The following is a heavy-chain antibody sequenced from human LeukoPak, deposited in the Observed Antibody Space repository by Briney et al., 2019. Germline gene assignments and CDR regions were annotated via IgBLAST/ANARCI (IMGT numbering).Heavy chain of an antibody. CDR3: ARAIAAAGTARGWFDP. V-gene: IGHV4-39*01. D-gene: IGHD6-13*01. CDR2: IYYSGST. J-gene: IGHJ5*02. Sequence: PSETLSLTCTVSSGSISSSSYYWGWIRQPPGKGLEWIGSIYYSGSTYYNPSLKSRVTISVDTSKNQFSLKLSSVTAADTAVYYCARAIAAAGTARGWFDPWGQGTLVTVSS. CDR1: SGSISSSSYY.